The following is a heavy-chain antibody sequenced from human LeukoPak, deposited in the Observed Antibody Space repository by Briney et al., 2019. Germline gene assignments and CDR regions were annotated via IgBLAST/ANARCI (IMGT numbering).Heavy chain of an antibody. CDR1: GYTSTSYY. CDR2: INPSGGST. J-gene: IGHJ5*02. Sequence: ASVKVSCKASGYTSTSYYMHWVRQAPGQGLEWMGIINPSGGSTSYAQKFQGRVTMTRDTFTSTVYMELSSLRSEDTAVYYCARGTITIFGVRTGFDPWGQGTLVTVSS. V-gene: IGHV1-46*03. D-gene: IGHD3-3*01. CDR3: ARGTITIFGVRTGFDP.